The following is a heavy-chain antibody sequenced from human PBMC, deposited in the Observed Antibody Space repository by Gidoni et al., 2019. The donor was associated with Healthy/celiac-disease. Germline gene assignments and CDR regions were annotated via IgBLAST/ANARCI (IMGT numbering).Heavy chain of an antibody. Sequence: QMQLVKSGPEVKKPGTSVKVSCKASGFTFTSSAVPWVRQARGQRLEWIGWIVVGSGNTNYAQKFQERVTITRDMSTSTAYMELSSLRSEDTAVYYCAAGRFSGSYYGYNWFDPWGQGTLVTVSS. J-gene: IGHJ5*02. CDR1: GFTFTSSA. CDR2: IVVGSGNT. V-gene: IGHV1-58*01. CDR3: AAGRFSGSYYGYNWFDP. D-gene: IGHD3-10*01.